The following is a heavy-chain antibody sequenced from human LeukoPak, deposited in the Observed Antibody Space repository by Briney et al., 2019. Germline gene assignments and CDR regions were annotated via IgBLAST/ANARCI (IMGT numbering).Heavy chain of an antibody. J-gene: IGHJ1*01. V-gene: IGHV5-51*01. CDR1: GYSFTSYW. Sequence: GESLKISCKGSGYSFTSYWIGWVRQMPGKGLEWMGIIYPGDSDTRYGPSFQGQVTISADKSISTAYLQWSSLKASDTAMYYCARDGDYYDSSGYAPFQHWGQGTLVTVSS. CDR2: IYPGDSDT. D-gene: IGHD3-22*01. CDR3: ARDGDYYDSSGYAPFQH.